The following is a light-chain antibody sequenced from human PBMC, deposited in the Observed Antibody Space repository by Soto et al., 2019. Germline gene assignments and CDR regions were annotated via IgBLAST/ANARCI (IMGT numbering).Light chain of an antibody. CDR1: SSDVGSYNL. J-gene: IGLJ2*01. CDR3: CSYAGSSTRVV. Sequence: QSVLTQPASVSGSPGQSITISCTGTSSDVGSYNLVSWYQQHPGKAPKLMIYEGSKRPSGVSNRFSGSKSGNTASLTISGLPAEDEAEYYCCSYAGSSTRVVFGGGTKLTVL. CDR2: EGS. V-gene: IGLV2-23*01.